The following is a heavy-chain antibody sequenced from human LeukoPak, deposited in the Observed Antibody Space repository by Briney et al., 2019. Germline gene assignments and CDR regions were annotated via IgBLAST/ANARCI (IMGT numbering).Heavy chain of an antibody. CDR2: IKEDGSEE. J-gene: IGHJ3*01. D-gene: IGHD3-22*01. V-gene: IGHV3-7*01. CDR1: GFTFGSYW. CDR3: ARDWLAGNPYHAFDL. Sequence: GGSLRLSWAASGFTFGSYWMRWVRQAPGKGRECVANIKEDGSEEYYVDSVKGRFSISRDNAKNSLYLQMNSLRAEDTALYYCARDWLAGNPYHAFDLWGKGTMVTVSS.